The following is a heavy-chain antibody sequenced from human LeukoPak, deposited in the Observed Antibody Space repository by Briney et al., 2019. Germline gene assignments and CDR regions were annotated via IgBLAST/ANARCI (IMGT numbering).Heavy chain of an antibody. Sequence: ASVKVSCKASGYTFTSYDINWVRQATGQGLEWMGWMNPNSGNTGYAQRFQGRVTITRNTSISTAYMELSSLRSGDTAVYYCAREVGYNWNYANWFDPWGQGTLVTVSS. CDR3: AREVGYNWNYANWFDP. V-gene: IGHV1-8*03. J-gene: IGHJ5*02. CDR1: GYTFTSYD. D-gene: IGHD1-7*01. CDR2: MNPNSGNT.